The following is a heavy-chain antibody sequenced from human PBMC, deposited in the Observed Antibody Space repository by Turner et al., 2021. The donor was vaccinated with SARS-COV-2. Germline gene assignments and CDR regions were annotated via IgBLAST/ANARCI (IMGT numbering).Heavy chain of an antibody. CDR3: ATGVAVAGTPSGYSYYYGMDV. CDR2: IIPIFCTA. V-gene: IGHV1-69*01. Sequence: QVQLVQSGARVKKPGSSVKVSCKASGGTFRSYAISWVRQAPGQGLEGMGGIIPIFCTANYAQKFQGRVNITADESTSTAYMELSSLRSEDTAVYYCATGVAVAGTPSGYSYYYGMDVWGQGTTVTVSS. J-gene: IGHJ6*02. D-gene: IGHD6-19*01. CDR1: GGTFRSYA.